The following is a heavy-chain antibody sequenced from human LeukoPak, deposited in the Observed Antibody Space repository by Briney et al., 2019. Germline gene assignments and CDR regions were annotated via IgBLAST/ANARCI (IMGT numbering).Heavy chain of an antibody. J-gene: IGHJ3*02. CDR1: GFTFSDYY. Sequence: GGSLRLSCAASGFTFSDYYMSWIRQAPGKGLEWVSYISSSGSTIYYADSVKGRFTVSRDNAKNSLYLQMNSLRAEDTAVYYCARRKELGAFDIWGQGTMVTVSS. V-gene: IGHV3-11*01. CDR2: ISSSGSTI. CDR3: ARRKELGAFDI. D-gene: IGHD3-10*01.